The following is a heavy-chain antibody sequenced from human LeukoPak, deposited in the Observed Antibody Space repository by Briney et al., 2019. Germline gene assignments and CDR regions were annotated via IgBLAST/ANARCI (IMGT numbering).Heavy chain of an antibody. V-gene: IGHV4-39*01. D-gene: IGHD6-13*01. Sequence: PSETLSLTCTVSGGSISSSSYYWGWIRQPPGKGLEWIVSIYYSGNTYYNPSLKSRVTISVDTSKNQFSLKLSSVTAADTAMYYCARHPSMTIAAAGVDCFDPWGQGTLVTVSS. CDR2: IYYSGNT. J-gene: IGHJ5*02. CDR1: GGSISSSSYY. CDR3: ARHPSMTIAAAGVDCFDP.